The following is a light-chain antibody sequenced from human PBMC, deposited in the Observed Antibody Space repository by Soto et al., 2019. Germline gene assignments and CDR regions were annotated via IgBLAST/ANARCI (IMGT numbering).Light chain of an antibody. V-gene: IGKV3-11*01. CDR1: QSVSTN. J-gene: IGKJ1*01. CDR2: GAS. Sequence: EIVLTQSSATLSLSPGERATLACRASQSVSTNLAWYQQKVGQAPRLLIYGASSRATGIPARFSGGGSGTEFTLTISSLQPEDFASYYCLQDYGDSWTCGQGTKGAIK. CDR3: LQDYGDSWT.